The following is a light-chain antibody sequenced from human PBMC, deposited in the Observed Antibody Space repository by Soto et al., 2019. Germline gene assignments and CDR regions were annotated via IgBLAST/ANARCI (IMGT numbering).Light chain of an antibody. CDR1: SSDVSSYKY. J-gene: IGLJ1*01. Sequence: SVLTQPASVSGSPGQSVTISCTGTSSDVSSYKYVSWYQQHPGKAPKLLIYEVTNRPSGVSDRFSGSKSGNTASLTISGLQAEDEADYYCSSYTSSNSPYVFGTGTKVTVL. CDR2: EVT. V-gene: IGLV2-14*01. CDR3: SSYTSSNSPYV.